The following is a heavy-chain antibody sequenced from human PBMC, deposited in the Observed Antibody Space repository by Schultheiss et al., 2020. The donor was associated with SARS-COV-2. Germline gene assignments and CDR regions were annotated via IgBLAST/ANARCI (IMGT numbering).Heavy chain of an antibody. Sequence: SETLSLTCAVYGGSFSGYYWSWIRQPPGKGLEWIGEIDHSGGTNYNPSLKSRVTISVDTSKNQFSLQLNSVTPEDTAVYYCARVESGSSYCFGYWGQGTLVTVSS. CDR3: ARVESGSSYCFGY. CDR2: IDHSGGT. CDR1: GGSFSGYY. D-gene: IGHD2-15*01. V-gene: IGHV4-34*01. J-gene: IGHJ4*02.